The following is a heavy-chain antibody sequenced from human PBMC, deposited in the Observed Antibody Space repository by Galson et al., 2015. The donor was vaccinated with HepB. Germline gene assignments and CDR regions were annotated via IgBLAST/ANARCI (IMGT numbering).Heavy chain of an antibody. Sequence: SLRLSCAASGFTFSDARMSWVRQAPGKGLEWVGRVKSRTFGGTADYGTPVKGRFTISRDDSKHTLSLLMNSLKTEDTAVYYCTTTVRPEDVVDYWGQGSLVTVSS. V-gene: IGHV3-15*01. D-gene: IGHD1-14*01. J-gene: IGHJ4*02. CDR2: VKSRTFGGTA. CDR1: GFTFSDAR. CDR3: TTTVRPEDVVDY.